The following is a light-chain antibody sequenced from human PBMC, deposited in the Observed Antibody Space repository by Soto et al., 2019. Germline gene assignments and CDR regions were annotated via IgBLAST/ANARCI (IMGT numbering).Light chain of an antibody. CDR3: QQAFGFPPA. J-gene: IGKJ2*01. CDR1: QNIASR. Sequence: DIPMTQSPASVTASVGDRVIITCRASQNIASRLAWYQQESGKAPKLLNYDATIFQSGVPRRFSGSGSGTDFTLTISSLQPEDFATYYCQQAFGFPPAFGQGTKL. V-gene: IGKV1-12*01. CDR2: DAT.